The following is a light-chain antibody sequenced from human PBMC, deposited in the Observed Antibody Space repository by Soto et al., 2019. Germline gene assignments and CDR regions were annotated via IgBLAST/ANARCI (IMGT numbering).Light chain of an antibody. J-gene: IGKJ1*01. CDR3: QQYTRSPRT. Sequence: DIVLTQSPGTLSLSPGERATLSCXASXSVSSNYLAWYQQKPGQAPRLLIYGASIRATGIPDRFSGSGSGTDFTLTISRLEPEDSAVYYCQQYTRSPRTFGQGTKVDIK. CDR2: GAS. CDR1: XSVSSNY. V-gene: IGKV3-20*01.